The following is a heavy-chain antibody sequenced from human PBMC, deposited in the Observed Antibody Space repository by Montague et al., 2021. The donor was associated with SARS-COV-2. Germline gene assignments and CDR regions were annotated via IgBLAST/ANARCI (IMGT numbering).Heavy chain of an antibody. J-gene: IGHJ4*02. CDR1: GGSISSGGYY. CDR2: IYYSGST. D-gene: IGHD3-3*01. V-gene: IGHV4-31*03. Sequence: TLSLTCTVSGGSISSGGYYWSWIRQHAGKGLEWIGYIYYSGSTYYXSSLKSRVTISVDTSKNQFSLKLSSVTAADTAVYYCARASGENTIFGLGISYFDSWGQGTLVTVSS. CDR3: ARASGENTIFGLGISYFDS.